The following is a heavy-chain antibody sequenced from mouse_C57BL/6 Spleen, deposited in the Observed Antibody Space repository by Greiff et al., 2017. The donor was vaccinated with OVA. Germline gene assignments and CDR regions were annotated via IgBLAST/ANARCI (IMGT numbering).Heavy chain of an antibody. J-gene: IGHJ2*01. D-gene: IGHD4-1*01. V-gene: IGHV1-76*01. CDR1: GYTFTDYY. CDR3: ARLTGKGYFDY. Sequence: QVQLKESGAELVRPGASVKLSCKASGYTFTDYYINWVKQRPGQGLEWIARIYPGSGNTYYNEKFKGKATLTAEKSSSTAYMQLSSLTSEDSAVYFCARLTGKGYFDYWGQGTTLTVSS. CDR2: IYPGSGNT.